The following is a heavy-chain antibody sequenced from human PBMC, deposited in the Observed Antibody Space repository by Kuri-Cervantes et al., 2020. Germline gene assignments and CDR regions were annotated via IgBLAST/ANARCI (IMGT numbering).Heavy chain of an antibody. CDR2: ISNDGSSY. V-gene: IGHV3-30*03. J-gene: IGHJ4*02. D-gene: IGHD3-9*01. CDR3: ARGVVDYDILTGPHFDY. Sequence: GESLKISCAASGFTFSTNGMHWVRQAPGKGLEWVAVISNDGSSYYYADSVKGRLTISRDNSKNTLYLQMNSLRPDDTAVYYCARGVVDYDILTGPHFDYWGQGTLVTVSS. CDR1: GFTFSTNG.